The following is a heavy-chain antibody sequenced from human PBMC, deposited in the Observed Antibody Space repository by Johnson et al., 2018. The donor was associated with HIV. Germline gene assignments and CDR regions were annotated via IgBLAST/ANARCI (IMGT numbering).Heavy chain of an antibody. D-gene: IGHD1-1*01. V-gene: IGHV3-11*01. CDR1: GFTFSDYY. Sequence: QVQLVESGGGVVQPGGSLRLSCAASGFTFSDYYMSWIRQAPGKGLEWVSYIRSSGSTIYYAASVKGRFTISRDNAKNSLYLQMNSLRAEDTAVYYCAKDRTSAQSAFDIWGQGTMVTVSS. J-gene: IGHJ3*02. CDR2: IRSSGSTI. CDR3: AKDRTSAQSAFDI.